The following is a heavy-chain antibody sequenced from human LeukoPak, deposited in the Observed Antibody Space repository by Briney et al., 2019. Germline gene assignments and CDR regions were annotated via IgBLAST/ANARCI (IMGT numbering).Heavy chain of an antibody. D-gene: IGHD2-15*01. CDR2: IYYSGST. J-gene: IGHJ4*02. CDR1: GGSISSSSYY. CDR3: ARKYCSGGSCYSVN. V-gene: IGHV4-39*01. Sequence: PSETLSLTCTVSGGSISSSSYYWGWIRQPPGKGLEWIGSIYYSGSTYYNPSLKSRVTISVDTSKNQFSLKLSSVTAADAAVYYCARKYCSGGSCYSVNWGQGTLVTVSS.